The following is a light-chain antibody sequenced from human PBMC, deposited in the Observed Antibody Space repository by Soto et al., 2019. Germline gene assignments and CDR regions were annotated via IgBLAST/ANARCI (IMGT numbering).Light chain of an antibody. CDR1: SRNIGDYNY. V-gene: IGLV2-14*01. J-gene: IGLJ1*01. CDR2: GVT. Sequence: QSADAQPSYLPRSRGQSITISCTGTSRNIGDYNYVSWYQQHPGKAPKLIIHGVTHRPSGVSTRFSASKSAYTASLTISGLHAEDEADYYCSSFTTNYFYVLGAGTKVTVL. CDR3: SSFTTNYFYV.